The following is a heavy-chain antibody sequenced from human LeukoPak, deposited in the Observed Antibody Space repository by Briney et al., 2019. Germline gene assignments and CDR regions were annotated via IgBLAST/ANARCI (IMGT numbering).Heavy chain of an antibody. CDR2: IYSSGST. Sequence: TASETLSLTCTVSGVSISSGSYYWNWIRQPAGKGLEWIGRIYSSGSTDYNPSLKSRVTISVDTSKNQFSLKLSFVTAADTAVYYCARRGEIWGQGTTVTVSS. J-gene: IGHJ6*02. CDR1: GVSISSGSYY. CDR3: ARRGEI. V-gene: IGHV4-61*02. D-gene: IGHD3-10*01.